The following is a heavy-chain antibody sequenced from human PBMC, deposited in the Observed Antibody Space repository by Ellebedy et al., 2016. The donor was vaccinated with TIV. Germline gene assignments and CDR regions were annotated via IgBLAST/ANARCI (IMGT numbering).Heavy chain of an antibody. CDR2: IYYSGST. CDR3: ARSYGSGSPIDY. D-gene: IGHD3-10*01. V-gene: IGHV4-59*12. J-gene: IGHJ4*02. CDR1: GGSISSYY. Sequence: SETLSLXCTVSGGSISSYYWSWIRQPPGKGLEWIGYIYYSGSTNYNPSLKSRVTISVDTSKNQFSLKLSSVTAADTAVYYCARSYGSGSPIDYWGQGTLVTVSS.